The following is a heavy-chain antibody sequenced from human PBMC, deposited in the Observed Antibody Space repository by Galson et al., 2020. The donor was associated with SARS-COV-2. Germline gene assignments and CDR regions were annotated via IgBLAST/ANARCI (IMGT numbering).Heavy chain of an antibody. V-gene: IGHV4-34*01. D-gene: IGHD6-13*01. J-gene: IGHJ4*02. CDR1: GGSFIGYY. CDR2: VDHIGST. Sequence: SQTLSLTCAVDGGSFIGYYWSWIRQSPGKGLEWIGEVDHIGSTNYNPSLKSRVTVSVDTSKTQFSLNLSSVTAADTAFYYCARQLAAAGIIDYWGQGTRVAVSS. CDR3: ARQLAAAGIIDY.